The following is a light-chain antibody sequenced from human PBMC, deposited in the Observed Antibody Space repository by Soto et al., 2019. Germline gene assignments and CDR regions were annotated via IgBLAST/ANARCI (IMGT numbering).Light chain of an antibody. CDR2: GAS. Sequence: EIVLAQSPGTLSSSPGVRVGVXSGSSQSVSSSYLAWYQQKPGQAPRLLIFGASTRATGIPARFSGSGSGTEFTLTISSLQSEDFAVYYCQQYNNWPQTFGQGTKVDIK. CDR3: QQYNNWPQT. J-gene: IGKJ1*01. CDR1: QSVSSSY. V-gene: IGKV3-15*01.